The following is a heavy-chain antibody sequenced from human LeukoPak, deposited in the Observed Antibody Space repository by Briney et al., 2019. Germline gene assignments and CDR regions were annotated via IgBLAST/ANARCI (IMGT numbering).Heavy chain of an antibody. V-gene: IGHV1-18*04. CDR3: ARAAGTRPGWFDP. CDR2: ISAYNGNT. J-gene: IGHJ5*02. Sequence: ASVKVSCKASGYTYTSYGISWVRQAPGHGVEWMGWISAYNGNTNYAQKLQGRVTMTTDTSTSTAYMELKSLRSDDTAVYYCARAAGTRPGWFDPWGQGTLVTVSS. D-gene: IGHD1-1*01. CDR1: GYTYTSYG.